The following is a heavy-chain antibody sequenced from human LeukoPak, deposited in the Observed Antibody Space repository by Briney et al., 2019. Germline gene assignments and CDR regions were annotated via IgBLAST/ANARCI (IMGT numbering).Heavy chain of an antibody. V-gene: IGHV3-64*04. CDR2: ISTEGGST. CDR3: ARSAGTWFDP. Sequence: GGSLRLSCSASGFTFSSYAMHWVRQAPGRGLEYVSAISTEGGSTYYADSVKGRFIISRDNSKNTLYLQMNSLRAEDTAVYYCARSAGTWFDPWGQGTLVTVSS. J-gene: IGHJ5*02. D-gene: IGHD1-1*01. CDR1: GFTFSSYA.